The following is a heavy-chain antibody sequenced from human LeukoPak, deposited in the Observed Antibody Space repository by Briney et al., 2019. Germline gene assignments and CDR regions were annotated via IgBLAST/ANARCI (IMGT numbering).Heavy chain of an antibody. CDR2: INPSGGST. J-gene: IGHJ4*02. V-gene: IGHV1-46*01. CDR3: ARDFTHYYDSSGYSPGPFDY. D-gene: IGHD3-22*01. CDR1: GYTFTSYY. Sequence: ASVKVSCKASGYTFTSYYMHWVRQAPGQGLEWMGIINPSGGSTSYAQKFQGRVTMTRDMSTSTAYMELSSLRSEDTAVYYCARDFTHYYDSSGYSPGPFDYWGQGTLVTVSS.